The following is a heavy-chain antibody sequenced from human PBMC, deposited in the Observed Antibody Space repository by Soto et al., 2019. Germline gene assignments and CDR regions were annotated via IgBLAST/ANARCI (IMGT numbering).Heavy chain of an antibody. J-gene: IGHJ6*04. CDR2: ISYSGST. Sequence: PSETLSLTCTVSAGSISSSSYYWSWIRQPPGKGLEWIASISYSGSTVYNPSLNSRGPISVDKPKNPFSLKLSSVTAADTAVYYCARRFSYGAGKYGLDLWGKGTTVTVS. V-gene: IGHV4-39*01. D-gene: IGHD3-10*01. CDR1: AGSISSSSYY. CDR3: ARRFSYGAGKYGLDL.